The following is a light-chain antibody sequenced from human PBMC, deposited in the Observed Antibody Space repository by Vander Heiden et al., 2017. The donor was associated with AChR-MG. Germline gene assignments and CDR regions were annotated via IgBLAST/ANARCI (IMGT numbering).Light chain of an antibody. CDR1: QRINNK. CDR3: QQDDSFSPYT. V-gene: IGKV1-5*03. CDR2: KAS. J-gene: IGKJ2*01. Sequence: DVQMTQSPSTLSASIGDRITITCRAIQRINNKLAWYKQKPGKAHNLLIYKASGLQRGVPSRFSGSGSGTEFTLTISSRQQDEFATYYCQQDDSFSPYTFGQGTKVEIK.